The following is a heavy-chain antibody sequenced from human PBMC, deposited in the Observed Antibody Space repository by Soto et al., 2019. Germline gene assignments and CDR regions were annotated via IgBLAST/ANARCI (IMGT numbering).Heavy chain of an antibody. J-gene: IGHJ4*02. Sequence: ASVKVSCKASGYTFTRYAMHWVRQAPGQRPEWMGFINAGNGDTKYSEKLQGRVTFTRDTSASTTYMELSSLRSEDTAVYYCARNSYISGDHASYYFYXWGQGTPVTVSX. D-gene: IGHD2-21*02. CDR2: INAGNGDT. V-gene: IGHV1-3*01. CDR1: GYTFTRYA. CDR3: ARNSYISGDHASYYFYX.